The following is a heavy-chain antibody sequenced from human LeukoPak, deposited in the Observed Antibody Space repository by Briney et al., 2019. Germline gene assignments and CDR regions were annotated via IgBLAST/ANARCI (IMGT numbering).Heavy chain of an antibody. Sequence: SQTLSLTCTVSGGSISSGGYYWRWIRQPPGKGLEWIGYIYHSGSTYYNPSLKSRVTISVDRSKNQFSLKLSSVTAADTAVYYCARGATIFGDKTAWFDPWGQGTLVTVSS. D-gene: IGHD3-3*01. CDR1: GGSISSGGYY. CDR2: IYHSGST. V-gene: IGHV4-30-2*01. J-gene: IGHJ5*02. CDR3: ARGATIFGDKTAWFDP.